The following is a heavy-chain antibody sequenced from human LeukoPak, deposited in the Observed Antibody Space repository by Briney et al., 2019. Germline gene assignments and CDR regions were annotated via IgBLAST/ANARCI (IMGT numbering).Heavy chain of an antibody. CDR3: ARSRPSGVEAAGAFDY. V-gene: IGHV4-39*07. D-gene: IGHD6-13*01. CDR2: IYYSGST. Sequence: SETLSLTCTVSGGSISSGDYYWGWIRQPPGKGLEWIGSIYYSGSTYYNPSLKSRITISVDTSKNQFSLKLTSVTAADTAVYYCARSRPSGVEAAGAFDYWGQGTLVTVSP. CDR1: GGSISSGDYY. J-gene: IGHJ4*02.